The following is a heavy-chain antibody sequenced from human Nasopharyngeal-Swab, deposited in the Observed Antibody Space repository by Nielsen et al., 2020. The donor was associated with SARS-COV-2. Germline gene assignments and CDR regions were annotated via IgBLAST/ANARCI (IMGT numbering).Heavy chain of an antibody. D-gene: IGHD6-13*01. CDR1: GGSISSSSYY. Sequence: SETLSLTCTVSGGSISSSSYYWGWIRQPPGKGLEWIGSIYYSGSTYYNLSLKSRVTISVDTSKNQFSLKLSSVTAADTAVYYCARQRVAAAGHYYYYYGMDVWGQGTTVTVSS. CDR2: IYYSGST. J-gene: IGHJ6*02. CDR3: ARQRVAAAGHYYYYYGMDV. V-gene: IGHV4-39*01.